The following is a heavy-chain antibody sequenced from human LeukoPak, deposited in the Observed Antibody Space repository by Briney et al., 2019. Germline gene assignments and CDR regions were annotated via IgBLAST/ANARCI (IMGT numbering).Heavy chain of an antibody. Sequence: SETLSLTCTVSGGSISSSSYYWGWIRQPPGKGLEWIGSIYYSGSTYYNPSLKSRVTICVDTSKNQFSLKLSSVTAADTAVYSCARHRQWLAHYYYYYMDVWGKGTTVTVSS. V-gene: IGHV4-39*01. D-gene: IGHD6-19*01. CDR1: GGSISSSSYY. J-gene: IGHJ6*03. CDR3: ARHRQWLAHYYYYYMDV. CDR2: IYYSGST.